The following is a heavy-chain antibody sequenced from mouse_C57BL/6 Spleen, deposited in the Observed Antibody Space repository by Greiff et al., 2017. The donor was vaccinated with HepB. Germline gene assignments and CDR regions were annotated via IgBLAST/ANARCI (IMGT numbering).Heavy chain of an antibody. Sequence: EVKLMESGGGLVKPGGSLKLSCAASGFTFSDYGMHWVRQAPEKGLEWVAYIISGSSTIYYADTVKGRFTISRDNAKNTLFLQMTSLRSEDTAMYYCARKLHWYFDVWGTGTTVTVSS. V-gene: IGHV5-17*01. CDR1: GFTFSDYG. CDR2: IISGSSTI. D-gene: IGHD1-1*01. J-gene: IGHJ1*03. CDR3: ARKLHWYFDV.